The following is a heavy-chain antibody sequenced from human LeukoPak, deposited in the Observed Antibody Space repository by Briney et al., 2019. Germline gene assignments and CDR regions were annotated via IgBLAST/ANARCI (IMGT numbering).Heavy chain of an antibody. CDR2: IYTDGRT. CDR3: ARDGPDYSDY. V-gene: IGHV3-53*01. J-gene: IGHJ4*02. Sequence: GGSLRLSCAAFGFTVCGKYMSWVRQAPGKGLEWVSVIYTDGRTYYADSVQGRFTISRDNSKNTLYLQMNSLRVEDTAVYYCARDGPDYSDYWGQGTLVTVSS. CDR1: GFTVCGKY.